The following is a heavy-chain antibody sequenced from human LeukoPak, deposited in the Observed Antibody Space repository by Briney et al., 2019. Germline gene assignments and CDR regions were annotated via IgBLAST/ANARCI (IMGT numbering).Heavy chain of an antibody. CDR2: IDPGDFYT. CDR3: ARGGYSSNWSPYYFDY. J-gene: IGHJ4*02. CDR1: RYSFTSNW. Sequence: GESLRISCTGSRYSFTSNWISWVRQKPGKGLAWMGRIDPGDFYTKYSPSFQGHVTISADKSISTAYLQWSSLKASDTAMYYCARGGYSSNWSPYYFDYWGQGTLVTVSS. V-gene: IGHV5-10-1*01. D-gene: IGHD6-13*01.